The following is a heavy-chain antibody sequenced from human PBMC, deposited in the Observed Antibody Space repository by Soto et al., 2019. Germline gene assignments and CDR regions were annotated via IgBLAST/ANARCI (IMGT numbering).Heavy chain of an antibody. CDR2: INPNSGAT. CDR3: AREITSSWMDV. Sequence: QVPLVQSGAEVKKPGASVKVSCKASGYTFTANYLHWVRQAPGQGLEWMGWINPNSGATNYAQRFQAWVTMTRDTSISTAYMELSRLTFDDTAVYYCAREITSSWMDVWGQGTTVTVSS. CDR1: GYTFTANY. J-gene: IGHJ6*02. D-gene: IGHD6-13*01. V-gene: IGHV1-2*04.